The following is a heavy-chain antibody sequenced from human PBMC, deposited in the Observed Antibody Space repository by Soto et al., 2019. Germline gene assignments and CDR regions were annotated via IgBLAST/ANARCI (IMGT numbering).Heavy chain of an antibody. CDR3: ASTIRVHYYYYYGMDV. V-gene: IGHV3-48*02. CDR2: ISSSGSTM. Sequence: EVQLVESGGGLVQPGGSLRLSCAASGFTFSSYTMNWVRQAPGKGLEWVSYISSSGSTMYYADSVKGRFTISRDNAENSLYLQMSSLRDEDTAVYYCASTIRVHYYYYYGMDVWGQGTTVTVSS. J-gene: IGHJ6*02. D-gene: IGHD3-10*01. CDR1: GFTFSSYT.